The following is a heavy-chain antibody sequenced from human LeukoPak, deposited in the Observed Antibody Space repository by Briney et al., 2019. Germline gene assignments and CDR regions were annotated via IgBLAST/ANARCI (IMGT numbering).Heavy chain of an antibody. CDR1: GFTFNDYT. V-gene: IGHV3-43*01. CDR2: ITWDATST. CDR3: AKASWGYTYGHLTGIDF. Sequence: GGSLRLSCAASGFTFNDYTMHWVRQAPGKGLEWISFITWDATSTYYADSVKGRFTISRDNSDDSLYLQMKSLRSEDTAFYYCAKASWGYTYGHLTGIDFWGQGTLVTVSS. D-gene: IGHD5-18*01. J-gene: IGHJ4*02.